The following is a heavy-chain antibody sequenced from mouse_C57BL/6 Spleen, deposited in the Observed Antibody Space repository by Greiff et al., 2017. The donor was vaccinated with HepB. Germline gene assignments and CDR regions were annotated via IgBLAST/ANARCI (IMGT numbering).Heavy chain of an antibody. V-gene: IGHV1-82*01. CDR1: GYAFSSSW. J-gene: IGHJ1*03. CDR3: ARGGSRWYFDV. Sequence: QVQLKESGPELVKPGASVKISCKASGYAFSSSWMNWVKQRPGKGLEWIGRIYPGDGDTNYNGKFKGKATLTAEKSSSTAYMQLSSLTSEDSAVYFCARGGSRWYFDVWGTGTTVTVSS. CDR2: IYPGDGDT.